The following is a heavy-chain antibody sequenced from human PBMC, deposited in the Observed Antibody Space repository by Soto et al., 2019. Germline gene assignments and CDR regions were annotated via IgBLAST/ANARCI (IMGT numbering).Heavy chain of an antibody. V-gene: IGHV3-30-3*01. D-gene: IGHD2-21*02. Sequence: PGGSLRLSCAASVFTVSSYDMHWVREAPGKGLEWVAVISYDGSNKYYADSVKGRFTISRDNSKNTLYLQMNSLRAEDTAVYYCARDRVAYCGGDCPNGMDVWGQGTTVTVSS. CDR1: VFTVSSYD. J-gene: IGHJ6*02. CDR2: ISYDGSNK. CDR3: ARDRVAYCGGDCPNGMDV.